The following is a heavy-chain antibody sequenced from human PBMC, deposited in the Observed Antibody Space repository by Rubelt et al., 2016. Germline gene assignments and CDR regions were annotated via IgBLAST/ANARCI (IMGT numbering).Heavy chain of an antibody. CDR1: GFTFSSYS. J-gene: IGHJ4*02. V-gene: IGHV3-21*05. CDR3: AKRALSWGFCEC. CDR2: IDSSSVYI. Sequence: EVQLVESGGGLVQPGGSLRLSCAASGFTFSSYSMNWVRQAPGKGLEWVSYIDSSSVYIYYASSVKGGFTISRDNAKNSLYLQMNSWRAGDTVVYFCAKRALSWGFCECWGRGTLVTVS. D-gene: IGHD6-13*01.